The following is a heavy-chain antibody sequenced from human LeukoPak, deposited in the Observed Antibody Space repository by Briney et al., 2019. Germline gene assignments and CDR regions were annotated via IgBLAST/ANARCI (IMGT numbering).Heavy chain of an antibody. CDR1: GYTFTGYY. V-gene: IGHV1-2*02. D-gene: IGHD6-13*01. CDR2: INANSGDT. CDR3: ARSFGSSWYDPYYSYMDV. J-gene: IGHJ6*03. Sequence: ASVKVSCKASGYTFTGYYIHWVRQAPGQGLEWMGWINANSGDTNYAQKFQGRVTMTRDTSISTAYMELSRLRSDDTAVYYCARSFGSSWYDPYYSYMDVWGKGTTVTVSS.